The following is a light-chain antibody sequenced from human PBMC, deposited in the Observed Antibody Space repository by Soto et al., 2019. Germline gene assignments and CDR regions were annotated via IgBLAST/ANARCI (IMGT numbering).Light chain of an antibody. V-gene: IGLV2-23*01. Sequence: QSVLTRPASVSGSPGQSITISCPGTSSDFGRYNPVSWYQQHPAKAPKLMIFEDSKRPSRVSNRFSGCKSSNTATLTISVLQAEDDADYYCCSYAGSRTYVFGTGTKVTVL. CDR3: CSYAGSRTYV. CDR1: SSDFGRYNP. CDR2: EDS. J-gene: IGLJ1*01.